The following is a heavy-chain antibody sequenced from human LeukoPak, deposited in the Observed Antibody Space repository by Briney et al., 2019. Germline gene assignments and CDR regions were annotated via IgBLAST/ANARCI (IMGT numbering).Heavy chain of an antibody. CDR2: ISTSGSTI. CDR1: GFTFSDYY. D-gene: IGHD1-1*01. J-gene: IGHJ5*02. Sequence: PGGSLRLSCAASGFTFSDYYMNWFRQAPGKGLEWVSYISTSGSTIYYADSVKGRFTISRDNAKNSVYLQMNSLRADDTAVYFCVRATRTFTSRWFDPWGQGTLVTVSS. CDR3: VRATRTFTSRWFDP. V-gene: IGHV3-11*04.